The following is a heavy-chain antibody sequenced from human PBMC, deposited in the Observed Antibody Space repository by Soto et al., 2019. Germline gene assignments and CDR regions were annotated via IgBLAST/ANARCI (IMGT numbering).Heavy chain of an antibody. CDR2: IAGGGRTV. Sequence: EVQLVESGGGLVQPGGSLRLSCAASGFPFNSYSMNWVRQAPGRGLEWVSYIAGGGRTVYYADSVKGRFTISRDDAKSSLYLQMHSLRDDDTAIYYCARDPISGSFDYWGQGTLVTVSS. V-gene: IGHV3-48*02. J-gene: IGHJ4*02. CDR3: ARDPISGSFDY. CDR1: GFPFNSYS. D-gene: IGHD6-19*01.